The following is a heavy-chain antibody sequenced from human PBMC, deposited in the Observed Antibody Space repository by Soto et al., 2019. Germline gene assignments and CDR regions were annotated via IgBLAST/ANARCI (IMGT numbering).Heavy chain of an antibody. CDR1: GFTFSDYY. CDR3: ARSLRPRWVAAFDI. Sequence: PGGSLRLSCAASGFTFSDYYMSWIRQAPGKGLEWVSYISSSSYTNYADSVKGRFTISRDNAKNSLYLQMNSLRAEDTAVYYCARSLRPRWVAAFDIWGQGTMVTVSS. J-gene: IGHJ3*02. V-gene: IGHV3-11*06. D-gene: IGHD1-26*01. CDR2: ISSSSYT.